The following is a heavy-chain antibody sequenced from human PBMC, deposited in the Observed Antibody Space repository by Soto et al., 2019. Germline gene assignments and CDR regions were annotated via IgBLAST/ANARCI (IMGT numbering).Heavy chain of an antibody. CDR2: ISTYNGRT. D-gene: IGHD2-15*01. CDR3: VRDWDCSAGSCYDCFDP. V-gene: IGHV1-18*01. J-gene: IGHJ5*02. CDR1: GYTFTNYG. Sequence: GASVKVSCKASGYTFTNYGVSWVRQAPGQGLEWVGWISTYNGRTYYAQKVQDRVTMTTDTSTSTAFMELRSLRSDDTAVYYCVRDWDCSAGSCYDCFDPWGQGTLVTVSS.